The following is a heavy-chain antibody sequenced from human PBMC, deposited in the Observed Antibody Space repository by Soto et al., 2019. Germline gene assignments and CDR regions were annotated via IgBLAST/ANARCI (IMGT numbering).Heavy chain of an antibody. CDR2: IDSNGIMT. D-gene: IGHD2-2*01. CDR3: ASLSAPVDY. J-gene: IGHJ4*01. V-gene: IGHV3-74*01. CDR1: GFTFSSYG. Sequence: GGSLRLSCASSGFTFSSYGMHWVRQVPGKGREWVSKIDSNGIMTDYAASVKGRFSISRDNAKNSLYLQMDSLTVEDTAVYHCASLSAPVDYWGQGTLVTVSS.